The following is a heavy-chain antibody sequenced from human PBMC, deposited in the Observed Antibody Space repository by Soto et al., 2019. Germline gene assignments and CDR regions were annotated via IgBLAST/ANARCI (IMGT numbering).Heavy chain of an antibody. J-gene: IGHJ6*02. V-gene: IGHV4-34*01. CDR1: GGSFSGYY. CDR3: ARLRRLVRGYYYYGMDV. CDR2: INHSGST. Sequence: LSLTCAVYGGSFSGYYWSWIRQPPGKGLEWIGEINHSGSTNYNPSLKSRVTISVDTSKNQFSLKLSSVTAADTAVYYCARLRRLVRGYYYYGMDVWGQGTTVTVSS. D-gene: IGHD6-19*01.